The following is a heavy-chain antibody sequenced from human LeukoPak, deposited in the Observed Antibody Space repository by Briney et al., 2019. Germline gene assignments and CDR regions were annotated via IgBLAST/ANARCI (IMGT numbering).Heavy chain of an antibody. V-gene: IGHV4-4*07. D-gene: IGHD2-15*01. CDR3: ARDLGYCSGGSCYSGFDY. J-gene: IGHJ4*02. CDR2: IYTSGST. Sequence: QESGPGLVKPSETLSLTCTVSGGSISSYYWSWIRQPAGTGLEWIGRIYTSGSTNYNPSLKSRVTMSVDTSKNQFSLKLSSVAAADTAVYYCARDLGYCSGGSCYSGFDYWGQGTLVTVSS. CDR1: GGSISSYY.